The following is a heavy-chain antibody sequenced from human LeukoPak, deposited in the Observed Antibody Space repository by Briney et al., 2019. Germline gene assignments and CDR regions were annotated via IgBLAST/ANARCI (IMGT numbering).Heavy chain of an antibody. CDR2: ISGGGGST. CDR1: ECTFSSYA. D-gene: IGHD3-10*01. J-gene: IGHJ5*02. CDR3: VNGSGINHYHCFHP. V-gene: IGHV3-23*01. Sequence: GGSLSLTCTASECTFSSYAMNWIRQAPGKGLEWVSGISGGGGSTYYADSVKGRFTISRDNSKNSLYLQMDSLRAKDTALYYCVNGSGINHYHCFHPWGQGTLVTVSS.